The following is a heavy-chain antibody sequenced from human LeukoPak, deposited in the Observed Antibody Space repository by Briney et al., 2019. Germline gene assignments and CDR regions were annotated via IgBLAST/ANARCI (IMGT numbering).Heavy chain of an antibody. V-gene: IGHV3-66*01. J-gene: IGHJ4*02. Sequence: GGSLRLSCAASGFTVSRYYMSWVRQAPGKGLEWVSVVYSDGNTYHADSVKGRFTISRDNAKNSLYLQMNGLAVEDTALYFCARDLTPECSKSGHCREGAYWGQGALVTVSS. CDR3: ARDLTPECSKSGHCREGAY. CDR1: GFTVSRYY. CDR2: VYSDGNT. D-gene: IGHD2/OR15-2a*01.